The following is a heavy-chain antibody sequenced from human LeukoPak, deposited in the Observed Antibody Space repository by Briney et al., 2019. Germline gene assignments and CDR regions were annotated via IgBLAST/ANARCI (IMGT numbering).Heavy chain of an antibody. J-gene: IGHJ4*02. D-gene: IGHD2-2*01. V-gene: IGHV3-53*01. CDR2: VYTDDNT. CDR3: ARDREAGTSASRFDY. CDR1: GFTVSDNY. Sequence: GGSLRLSCAASGFTVSDNYMSWVRQAPGKGLEWVSVVYTDDNTYYAGSVKGRFTISRDNSKNTLYLQVNSLRAEDTAVYYCARDREAGTSASRFDYWGQGTLVTVSS.